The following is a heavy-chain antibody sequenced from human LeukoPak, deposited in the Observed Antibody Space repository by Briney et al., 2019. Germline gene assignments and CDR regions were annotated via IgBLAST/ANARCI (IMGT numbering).Heavy chain of an antibody. D-gene: IGHD3-22*01. J-gene: IGHJ4*02. CDR2: VNPSGGST. CDR3: ARSHSYYYDSSGYYSDY. V-gene: IGHV1-46*01. Sequence: ASVKVSCKASGYTFTSYYIHWVRQAPGQGLEWMGIVNPSGGSTSYAQKFQGRVTMTRDTSTSTVYMELSSLRSEDTAVYYCARSHSYYYDSSGYYSDYWGQGTLVTVSS. CDR1: GYTFTSYY.